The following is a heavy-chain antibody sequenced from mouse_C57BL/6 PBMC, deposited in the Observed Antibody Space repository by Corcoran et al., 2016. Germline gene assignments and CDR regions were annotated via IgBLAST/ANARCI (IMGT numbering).Heavy chain of an antibody. J-gene: IGHJ3*01. CDR3: ATRAY. CDR1: GYTFTDYY. V-gene: IGHV1-26*01. Sequence: EVQLQQSGPELVKPGASVKISCKASGYTFTDYYMNWVKQSHGKSLEWIGDINPNNGGTSYNQKFKGKSTLTVDKSSSTAYMELRSLTSEDSAVYYCATRAYWGQGTLVTVSA. CDR2: INPNNGGT.